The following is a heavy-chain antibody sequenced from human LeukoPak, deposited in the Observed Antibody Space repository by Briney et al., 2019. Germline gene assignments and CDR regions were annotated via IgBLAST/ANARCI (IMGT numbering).Heavy chain of an antibody. D-gene: IGHD6-19*01. CDR3: ARDGSSGWYSDH. Sequence: PGGSLRLSCAASGFTLDGYGMSWVRQAPGKGLEWVSGINWNGGDTSYADSVKGRFTISKDNAKNSLHLQMNSLRGDDTAFYYCARDGSSGWYSDHWGQGTLVTVSS. CDR2: INWNGGDT. V-gene: IGHV3-20*04. J-gene: IGHJ4*02. CDR1: GFTLDGYG.